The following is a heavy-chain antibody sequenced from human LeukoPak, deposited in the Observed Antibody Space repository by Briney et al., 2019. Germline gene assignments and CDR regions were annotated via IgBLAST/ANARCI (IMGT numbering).Heavy chain of an antibody. CDR3: ARAHSIASYYYGVDV. D-gene: IGHD2/OR15-2a*01. CDR1: GGSFSGYY. V-gene: IGHV4-34*01. J-gene: IGHJ6*02. Sequence: SETLSLTCAVYGGSFSGYYWSWIRQPPGKGLEWIGNIYYSGNTYYSPSLTSRVTLSVDTSENQFSLKLSSVIAADTAVYYCARAHSIASYYYGVDVWGQGTTVTVSS. CDR2: IYYSGNT.